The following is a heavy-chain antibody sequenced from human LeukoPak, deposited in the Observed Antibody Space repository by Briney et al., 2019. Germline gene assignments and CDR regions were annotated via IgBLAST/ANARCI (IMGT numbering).Heavy chain of an antibody. CDR1: GFTFNNYW. J-gene: IGHJ4*02. CDR2: ISTDGSST. V-gene: IGHV3-74*01. CDR3: ARRTVAGSLDY. D-gene: IGHD6-19*01. Sequence: GGSLRLSCAASGFTFNNYWMHWVRRAPGKGLGWVSRISTDGSSTCYADSVEGRFTISRDNAKNTLYLQMNSLRTEDTAVYYCARRTVAGSLDYWGQGSLVTVSS.